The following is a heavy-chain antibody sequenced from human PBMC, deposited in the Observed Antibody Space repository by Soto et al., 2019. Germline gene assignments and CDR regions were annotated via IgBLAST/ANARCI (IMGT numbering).Heavy chain of an antibody. CDR2: IYPCDSDT. Sequence: ESLKISCQGSGYSCTSYWIGWVRQMPGKGLEWMGIIYPCDSDTRYSPSFQGQVTISADKSVSTAYLQWSSLKASDTAMYYCASLAGGNSAYYFDYWGQGTLVTVSS. J-gene: IGHJ4*02. CDR1: GYSCTSYW. V-gene: IGHV5-51*01. D-gene: IGHD2-21*02. CDR3: ASLAGGNSAYYFDY.